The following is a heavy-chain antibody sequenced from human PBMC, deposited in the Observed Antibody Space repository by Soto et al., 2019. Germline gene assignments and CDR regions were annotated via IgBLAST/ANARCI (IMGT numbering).Heavy chain of an antibody. J-gene: IGHJ4*02. D-gene: IGHD3-22*01. CDR2: ISAYNGNT. CDR3: ARAGQYYDSSGYAN. V-gene: IGHV1-18*01. CDR1: GYSFGTSG. Sequence: QVKLVQSGTEVKKPGASMKVSGKASGYSFGTSGISWVRQAPGQGLEWMGWISAYNGNTNYEQKLQDRVTMTTDISTNTAYLELRSLRSDDTAVYYCARAGQYYDSSGYANWGQGTLVTVSS.